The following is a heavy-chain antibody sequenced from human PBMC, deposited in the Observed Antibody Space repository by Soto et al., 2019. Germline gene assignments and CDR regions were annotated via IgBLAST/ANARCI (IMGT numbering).Heavy chain of an antibody. J-gene: IGHJ5*02. CDR3: ARDHYGDYVSNWFDP. Sequence: QVQLVQSGAEVKKPGSSEKVSCKASGGTFSSYAISWVRQAPGQGLEWMGGIIPIFGTANYAQKFQGRVTITADESTSTAYMELSSLRSEDTAAYYCARDHYGDYVSNWFDPWGQGTLVTVSS. CDR2: IIPIFGTA. CDR1: GGTFSSYA. D-gene: IGHD4-17*01. V-gene: IGHV1-69*12.